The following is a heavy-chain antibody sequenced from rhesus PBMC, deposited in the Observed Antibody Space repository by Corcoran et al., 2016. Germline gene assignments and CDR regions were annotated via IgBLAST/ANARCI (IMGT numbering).Heavy chain of an antibody. CDR2: ISGSSGST. CDR1: GASISSDW. J-gene: IGHJ4*01. D-gene: IGHD3-16*01. V-gene: IGHV4-65*01. CDR3: ARDQNYYSGYYYYSGSYFHY. Sequence: QVQLQESGPGLVKPSETLSLTCTVSGASISSDWWSWIRQPPGKGLEWIGYISGSSGSTYYNPSLKSRVTISTDTSKNQFSLKLSSVTAADTAVYYCARDQNYYSGYYYYSGSYFHYWGQGVLVTVSS.